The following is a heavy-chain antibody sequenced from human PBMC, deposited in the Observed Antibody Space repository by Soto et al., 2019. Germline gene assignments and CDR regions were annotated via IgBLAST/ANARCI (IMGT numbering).Heavy chain of an antibody. CDR1: GGSISSYY. CDR2: IYYSGST. CDR3: GSGSIGEYFQH. V-gene: IGHV4-59*08. J-gene: IGHJ1*01. Sequence: SETLSLTCTVSGGSISSYYWSWIRQPPGKGLEWIGYIYYSGSTNYNPSLKSRVTISVDTSKNQFSLKLSSVTAADTAVYYCGSGSIGEYFQHWGQGTLVTVSS.